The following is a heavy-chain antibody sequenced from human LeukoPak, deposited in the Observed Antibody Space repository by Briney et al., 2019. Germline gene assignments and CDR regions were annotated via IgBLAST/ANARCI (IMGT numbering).Heavy chain of an antibody. D-gene: IGHD5-24*01. V-gene: IGHV1-69*05. CDR1: GGTFSSYA. J-gene: IGHJ4*02. CDR2: IIPIFGTA. CDR3: AREGDGYNLFDY. Sequence: SVKVPCKASGGTFSSYAISWVRQAPGQGLEWMGGIIPIFGTANYAQKFQGRVTITTDESTSTAYMELSSLRSEDTAVYYCAREGDGYNLFDYWGQGTLVTVSS.